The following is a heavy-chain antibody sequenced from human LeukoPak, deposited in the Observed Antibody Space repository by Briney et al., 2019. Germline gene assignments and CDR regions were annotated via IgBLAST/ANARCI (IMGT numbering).Heavy chain of an antibody. CDR1: GFTFSNYG. D-gene: IGHD3-3*01. CDR3: EKDSYDLRKKHYDGGHYYYYMDV. J-gene: IGHJ6*03. Sequence: GGSLRLSCAASGFTFSNYGMSWVRQAPGKGLEWVSAIVGSGGNTYNADSVKGRFTISRDNSKNTLYLQMNSLRAEDTAVYYCEKDSYDLRKKHYDGGHYYYYMDVWGKGTTVTVPS. V-gene: IGHV3-23*01. CDR2: IVGSGGNT.